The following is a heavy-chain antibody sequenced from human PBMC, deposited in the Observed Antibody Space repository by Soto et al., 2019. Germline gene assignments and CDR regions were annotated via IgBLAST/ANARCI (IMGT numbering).Heavy chain of an antibody. D-gene: IGHD3-9*01. CDR2: INAGNGNT. J-gene: IGHJ4*02. CDR1: GYTFTSYA. V-gene: IGHV1-3*01. Sequence: ASVKVSCKASGYTFTSYAMHWVRQAPGQRLEWMGWINAGNGNTKYSQKFQGRVTITRDTSASTAYMELSSLRSEDTAVYYCARHLMDYDILTGDYMAYYFDYWGQGTLVTVSS. CDR3: ARHLMDYDILTGDYMAYYFDY.